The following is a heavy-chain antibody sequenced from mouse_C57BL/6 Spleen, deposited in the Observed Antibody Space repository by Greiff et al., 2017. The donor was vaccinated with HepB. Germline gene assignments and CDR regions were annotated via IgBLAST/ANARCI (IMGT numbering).Heavy chain of an antibody. J-gene: IGHJ4*01. Sequence: SGPVLVKPGASVKMSCKASGYTFTDYYMNWVKQSHGKSLEWIGVINPYNGGTSYNQKFKGKATLTVDKSSSTAYMELNSLTSEDSAVYYCAREGGIYYYGSSLRDAMDYWGQGTSVTVSS. CDR2: INPYNGGT. CDR3: AREGGIYYYGSSLRDAMDY. D-gene: IGHD1-1*01. V-gene: IGHV1-19*01. CDR1: GYTFTDYY.